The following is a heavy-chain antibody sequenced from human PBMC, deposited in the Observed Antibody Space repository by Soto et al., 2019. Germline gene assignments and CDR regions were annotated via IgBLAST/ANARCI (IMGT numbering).Heavy chain of an antibody. D-gene: IGHD2-2*01. V-gene: IGHV3-15*01. CDR2: IKSKTDGGTT. J-gene: IGHJ4*02. CDR3: ATGGTSQPPYY. CDR1: GFTFSNAW. Sequence: GGSLRLSCAASGFTFSNAWMSWVRQAPGKGLEWVGLIKSKTDGGTTDYAAPVKGRFTISRDDSKNTLYLQMNSLKTEDTAVYYCATGGTSQPPYYWGQGTLVTVSS.